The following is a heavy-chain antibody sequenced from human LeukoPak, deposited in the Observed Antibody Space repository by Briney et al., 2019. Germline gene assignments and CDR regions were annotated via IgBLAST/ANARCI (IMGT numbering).Heavy chain of an antibody. CDR2: ISAYNGNT. J-gene: IGHJ3*02. CDR1: GGTFSSYA. D-gene: IGHD6-19*01. Sequence: ASVKVSCKASGGTFSSYAISWVRQAPGQGLEWMGWISAYNGNTNYAQKLQGRVTMTTDTSTSTAYMELRSLRSDDTAVYYCARDGAVASHQNDAFDIWGQGTMVTVSS. V-gene: IGHV1-18*01. CDR3: ARDGAVASHQNDAFDI.